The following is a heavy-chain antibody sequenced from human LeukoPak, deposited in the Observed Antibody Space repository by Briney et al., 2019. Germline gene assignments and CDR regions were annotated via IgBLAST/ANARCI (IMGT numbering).Heavy chain of an antibody. CDR1: GFTFTDHY. V-gene: IGHV1-2*02. Sequence: GASVKVSCKSSGFTFTDHYIPWVRQGPGQGLEWMGYIGPHSTFTSSPQEFQGRVTMTRDASMSTAYMELTRLTSDDTAVYYCVREGEGPLSKDFDYWGQGTLVTVSS. CDR3: VREGEGPLSKDFDY. D-gene: IGHD2/OR15-2a*01. J-gene: IGHJ4*02. CDR2: IGPHSTFT.